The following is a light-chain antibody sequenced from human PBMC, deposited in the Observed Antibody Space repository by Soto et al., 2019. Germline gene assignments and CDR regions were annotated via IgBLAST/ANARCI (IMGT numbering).Light chain of an antibody. Sequence: EIVLTQSPATLSSFPGDRVTLSCRASQYINTRLAWYQHRPGQAPRLLIYNAYNRASGIPDRFSGSGSGTDFTLTISRLEPEDFVVYHCQQYDGSPRTFGQGTKVEVK. J-gene: IGKJ1*01. V-gene: IGKV3-20*01. CDR2: NAY. CDR3: QQYDGSPRT. CDR1: QYINTR.